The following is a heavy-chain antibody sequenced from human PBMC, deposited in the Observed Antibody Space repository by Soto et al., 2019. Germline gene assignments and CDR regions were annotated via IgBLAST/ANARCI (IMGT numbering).Heavy chain of an antibody. V-gene: IGHV3-74*01. CDR3: ARGVQGSRYCDL. CDR1: GYVFSSYW. Sequence: EVQLVDSGGGLVQPGGSLRLSCAASGYVFSSYWMHWVRQVPGKGPVWVSRITNDGTDTSYADFVNGRFTISRDNAKSPLYLQMTRLSVEDTAVNYCARGVQGSRYCDLWGRGTLVTVSS. CDR2: ITNDGTDT. J-gene: IGHJ2*01.